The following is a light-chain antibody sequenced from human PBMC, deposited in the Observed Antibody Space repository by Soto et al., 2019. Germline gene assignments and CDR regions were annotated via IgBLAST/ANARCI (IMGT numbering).Light chain of an antibody. J-gene: IGLJ3*02. Sequence: QSALTQSASGSGSPGQSITISCTGTSSDVGGYNSVSWYQQHPGKAPKLVIYEVTRRPSGVSNRFSGSKSGNTASLTISGLQAEDEADYYCSSYTSSSTWVFGGGTKVTVL. V-gene: IGLV2-14*01. CDR2: EVT. CDR1: SSDVGGYNS. CDR3: SSYTSSSTWV.